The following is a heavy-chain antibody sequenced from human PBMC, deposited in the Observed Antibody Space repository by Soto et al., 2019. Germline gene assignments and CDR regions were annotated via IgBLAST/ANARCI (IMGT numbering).Heavy chain of an antibody. CDR1: GYTFSSYA. V-gene: IGHV1-18*01. CDR3: ARVYDLSVQWFDP. J-gene: IGHJ5*02. CDR2: ISGYYGHT. Sequence: ASVKVSCKASGYTFSSYAITWVRQAPGQGLEWMGWISGYYGHTNYSQNLQGRVTMTTDTSTSTAYMELRTLRSDDTAVYYCARVYDLSVQWFDPWGQGTLVTVSS. D-gene: IGHD3-22*01.